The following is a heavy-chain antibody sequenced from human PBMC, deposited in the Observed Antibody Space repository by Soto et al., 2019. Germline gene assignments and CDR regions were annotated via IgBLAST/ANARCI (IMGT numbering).Heavy chain of an antibody. J-gene: IGHJ6*02. Sequence: QVQLQESGPGLVKPSETLSLTCTVSGGSISSYYWSWIRQPAGKGLEWIGRIYTSGSTNYNPSLKSRVTMSVDTSTNQFSLKLSSVTAADTAVYYCARDGGRFLQYYYYYGMDVWGQGTTVTVSS. CDR3: ARDGGRFLQYYYYYGMDV. CDR2: IYTSGST. CDR1: GGSISSYY. V-gene: IGHV4-4*07. D-gene: IGHD1-26*01.